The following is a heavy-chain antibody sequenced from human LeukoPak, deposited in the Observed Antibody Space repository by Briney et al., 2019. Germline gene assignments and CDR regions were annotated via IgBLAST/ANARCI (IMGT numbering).Heavy chain of an antibody. D-gene: IGHD3-22*01. CDR1: GYTFTGYY. Sequence: ASVKVSCKASGYTFTGYYIHWVRQAPGQGLEWMGWINPNSGGTNYAQRFQGRVTMTRDTSISTAYMELSRLRSDDTAVYYCAREDSSQGAFDIWGQGTMVTVSS. V-gene: IGHV1-2*02. CDR2: INPNSGGT. CDR3: AREDSSQGAFDI. J-gene: IGHJ3*02.